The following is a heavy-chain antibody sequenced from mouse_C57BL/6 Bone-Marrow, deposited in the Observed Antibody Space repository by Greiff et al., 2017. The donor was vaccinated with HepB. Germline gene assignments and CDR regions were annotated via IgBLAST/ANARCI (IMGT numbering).Heavy chain of an antibody. J-gene: IGHJ3*01. V-gene: IGHV1-81*01. CDR3: AREGPWFAY. CDR1: GYTFTSYG. Sequence: QVQLQQSGAELARPGASVKLSCKASGYTFTSYGISWVKQRPGQGLEWIGEIYPRSGNTYYNEKFKGKATLTADKSSSTAYMELRSLTSEDSAVYFCAREGPWFAYWGQGTLVTVSA. CDR2: IYPRSGNT.